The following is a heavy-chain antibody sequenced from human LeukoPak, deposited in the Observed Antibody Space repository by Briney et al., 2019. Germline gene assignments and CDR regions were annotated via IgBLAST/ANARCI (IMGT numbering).Heavy chain of an antibody. CDR1: GYSISSGYY. V-gene: IGHV4-38-2*01. J-gene: IGHJ4*02. Sequence: SETLSLTCAVSGYSISSGYYWGWIRQPPGKGLEWIGSIYHSGSTYYNPSLKSRVTISVDTSKNKFCLKLSSVTAADTAVYYCARVDILTGFDYWGQGTLVTVSS. CDR2: IYHSGST. D-gene: IGHD3-9*01. CDR3: ARVDILTGFDY.